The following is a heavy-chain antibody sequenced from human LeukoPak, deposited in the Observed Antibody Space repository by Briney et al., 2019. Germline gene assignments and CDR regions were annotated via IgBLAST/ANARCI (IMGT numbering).Heavy chain of an antibody. V-gene: IGHV4-59*12. CDR1: GGSISSYY. CDR2: IFHSGHS. J-gene: IGHJ5*02. Sequence: SETLSLTCTVSGGSISSYYWSWIRQPPGKGLEWIGYIFHSGHSFYNPSLKSRITISVDKSKNQFSLRLTSVTAADTAVYYCARELWFVNAPGSWFDPWGQGTLVTVSS. CDR3: ARELWFVNAPGSWFDP. D-gene: IGHD3-10*01.